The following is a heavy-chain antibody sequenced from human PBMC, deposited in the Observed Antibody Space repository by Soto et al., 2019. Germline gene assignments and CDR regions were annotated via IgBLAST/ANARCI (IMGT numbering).Heavy chain of an antibody. CDR3: ARGHRLHRVATINY. D-gene: IGHD5-12*01. J-gene: IGHJ4*02. CDR2: MNPNSGNT. Sequence: ASVKVSCKASGYTFTSYDINWVRQATGQGLEWMGWMNPNSGNTGYAQKFQGRVTMTRNTPISTAYMELSSLRSEDTAVYYCARGHRLHRVATINYWGQGTLVTVSS. CDR1: GYTFTSYD. V-gene: IGHV1-8*01.